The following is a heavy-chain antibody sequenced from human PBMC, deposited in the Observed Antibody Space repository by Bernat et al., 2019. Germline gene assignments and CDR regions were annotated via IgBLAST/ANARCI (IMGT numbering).Heavy chain of an antibody. CDR2: ISSSGSTI. CDR1: GFTFSSYE. CDR3: VRGGNIYYFDY. D-gene: IGHD3-10*01. J-gene: IGHJ4*02. V-gene: IGHV3-48*03. Sequence: EVQLVESGGGLVQPGGSLRLSCAASGFTFSSYEMNWVRQAPGKGLEWVSYISSSGSTIYYADSVKGRFTISRDNAKNTLYLQMNSLRAEDTAVYYCVRGGNIYYFDYWGQGTLVTVSS.